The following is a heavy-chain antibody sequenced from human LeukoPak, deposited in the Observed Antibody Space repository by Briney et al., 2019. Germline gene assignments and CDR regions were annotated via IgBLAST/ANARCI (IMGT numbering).Heavy chain of an antibody. V-gene: IGHV3-23*01. CDR3: AKDNYGGVYAS. Sequence: PGESLRLPCAASEFIFRNFGMSWIRQAPGKGLEWVSHISDVVAHTWYADSVKGRFIISRDNSNNRVFLQMNSLRPEDTALYYCAKDNYGGVYASWGQGTLVTVSS. CDR1: EFIFRNFG. J-gene: IGHJ5*02. D-gene: IGHD3-16*01. CDR2: ISDVVAHT.